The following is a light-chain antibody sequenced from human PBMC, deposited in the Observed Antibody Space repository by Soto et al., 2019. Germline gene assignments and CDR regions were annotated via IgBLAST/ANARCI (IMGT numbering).Light chain of an antibody. CDR1: QSISCW. V-gene: IGKV1-5*03. CDR3: QQC. CDR2: KAS. Sequence: DIQMTQSPSTLSASVGDRVTITCRASQSISCWLAWYQQKPGKAPKLLIYKASSLESGVPSRFSGSGSGTEFTLTISSLQPDDFATYYCQQCFGQGTKLEIK. J-gene: IGKJ2*03.